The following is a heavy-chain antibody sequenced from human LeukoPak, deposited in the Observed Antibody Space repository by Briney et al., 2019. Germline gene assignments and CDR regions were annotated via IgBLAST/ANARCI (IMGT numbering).Heavy chain of an antibody. CDR1: GYTFTSYD. CDR2: MNPNSGNT. D-gene: IGHD2-2*02. J-gene: IGHJ3*02. Sequence: ASVKVSCKASGYTFTSYDINWVQQATGQGLEWMGWMNPNSGNTGYAQKFQGRVTITRNTSISTAYMELSSLRSEDTAVYYCARYHYCSSTSCYRSNAFDIWGQGTMVTVSS. V-gene: IGHV1-8*03. CDR3: ARYHYCSSTSCYRSNAFDI.